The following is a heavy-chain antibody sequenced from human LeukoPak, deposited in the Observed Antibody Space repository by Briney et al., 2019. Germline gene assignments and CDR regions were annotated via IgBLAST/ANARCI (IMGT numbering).Heavy chain of an antibody. CDR3: ARDNSAVSDCSSTSCYHFGY. V-gene: IGHV1-18*01. D-gene: IGHD2-2*01. J-gene: IGHJ4*02. CDR1: GYTFTRYG. Sequence: ASVKVCCKASGYTFTRYGISWVRQAPGQGLEWMGWISAYNGNTNYAQKLQGRVTMTTDTSTTTVYVELRSLRSDDTAVYYCARDNSAVSDCSSTSCYHFGYWGQGTLVPVSS. CDR2: ISAYNGNT.